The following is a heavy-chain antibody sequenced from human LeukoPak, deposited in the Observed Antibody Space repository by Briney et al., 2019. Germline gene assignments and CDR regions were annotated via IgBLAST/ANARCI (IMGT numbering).Heavy chain of an antibody. CDR1: GYTFTSYG. CDR2: ISAYNGNT. D-gene: IGHD2-15*01. CDR3: ARDWDCSGGSCYSLAYLDY. J-gene: IGHJ4*02. V-gene: IGHV1-18*04. Sequence: ASVKVSCKASGYTFTSYGISWVRQAPGQGLEWMGWISAYNGNTNYAQNLQGRVTMTTDTSTSTAYMELRSLRSDDTAEYYCARDWDCSGGSCYSLAYLDYWGQGTLVTVSS.